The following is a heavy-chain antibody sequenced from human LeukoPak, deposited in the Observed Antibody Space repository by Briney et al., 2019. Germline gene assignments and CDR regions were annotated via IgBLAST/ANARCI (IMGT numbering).Heavy chain of an antibody. D-gene: IGHD6-13*01. Sequence: SVKVSCKASGGTFSSYAISWVRQAPGQGLEWMGGIIPIFGTANYAQKFQGRVTITADKSTSTAYMELSSLRSDDTAVYYCARGGIAAAGRVYYYYYMDVWGKGTTVTISS. CDR2: IIPIFGTA. J-gene: IGHJ6*03. CDR1: GGTFSSYA. V-gene: IGHV1-69*06. CDR3: ARGGIAAAGRVYYYYYMDV.